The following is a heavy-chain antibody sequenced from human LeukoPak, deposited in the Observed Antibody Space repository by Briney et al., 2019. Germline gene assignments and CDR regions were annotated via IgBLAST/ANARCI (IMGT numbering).Heavy chain of an antibody. V-gene: IGHV3-23*01. D-gene: IGHD3-16*01. Sequence: PGGSLRLSCAASGFNFNTYGIHWLRQAPGKGLDWVSAISGPGRTTYYADSVMGRFTISSDNSKNTLSLQMNSLRAEDTAVYYCARVLNPWGSSGWKNYDCMYVWGKGTTVTISS. J-gene: IGHJ6*03. CDR1: GFNFNTYG. CDR3: ARVLNPWGSSGWKNYDCMYV. CDR2: ISGPGRTT.